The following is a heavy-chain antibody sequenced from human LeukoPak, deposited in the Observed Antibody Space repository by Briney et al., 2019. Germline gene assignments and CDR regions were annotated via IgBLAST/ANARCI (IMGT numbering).Heavy chain of an antibody. CDR3: ARENSGGSIH. V-gene: IGHV3-21*06. CDR2: ITRSNYI. CDR1: GFTFSSYS. Sequence: GGSLRLSCAASGFTFSSYSMNWVRQAPGKGLEWVSSITRSNYIYYADSVKGRFTISRDNAKNSLYLQMNSLRAEDTAVYYCARENSGGSIHWGQGTLVTVSS. J-gene: IGHJ4*02. D-gene: IGHD2-15*01.